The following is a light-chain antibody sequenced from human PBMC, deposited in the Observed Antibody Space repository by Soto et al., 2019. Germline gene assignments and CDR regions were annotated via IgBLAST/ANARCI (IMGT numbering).Light chain of an antibody. Sequence: EIVLTPCPAPLSLSPWSRATLFCLARETVSNYLACYQQKPGQGPRIIIFGASGRATGIPGRFSVSGSGTGFTLTISRLEPEDCAVYYCQQYGSLSWTFGQGTKVDIK. V-gene: IGKV3-20*01. CDR3: QQYGSLSWT. CDR1: ETVSNY. CDR2: GAS. J-gene: IGKJ1*01.